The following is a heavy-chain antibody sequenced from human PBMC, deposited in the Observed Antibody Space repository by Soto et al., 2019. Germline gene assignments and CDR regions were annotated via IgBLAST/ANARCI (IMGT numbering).Heavy chain of an antibody. CDR1: GFTFSILA. Sequence: GSLRLSCAASGFTFSILAMGWVRQAPGKGLEWVSVIDYTGGTTYYTDSVKGRFIISRDNSKKMLYLQMNSLRAEDTAVYYCAKDASRTSGVYYFDYWGQGAWGTVSS. CDR3: AKDASRTSGVYYFDY. J-gene: IGHJ4*02. CDR2: IDYTGGTT. V-gene: IGHV3-23*01. D-gene: IGHD6-19*01.